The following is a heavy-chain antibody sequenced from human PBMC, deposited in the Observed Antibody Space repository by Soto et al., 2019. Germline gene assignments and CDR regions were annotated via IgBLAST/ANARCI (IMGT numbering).Heavy chain of an antibody. Sequence: GESLKISCKGSGYSFTNYWIGWVRQMPGKGLEWMGIIYPVDSDTGYSPSFQGQVTISADKSISTAYLQWSSLQASDSAMYFCARASGAPSYYAMDVWGQGTTVTVSS. J-gene: IGHJ6*02. CDR2: IYPVDSDT. D-gene: IGHD6-19*01. CDR1: GYSFTNYW. V-gene: IGHV5-51*01. CDR3: ARASGAPSYYAMDV.